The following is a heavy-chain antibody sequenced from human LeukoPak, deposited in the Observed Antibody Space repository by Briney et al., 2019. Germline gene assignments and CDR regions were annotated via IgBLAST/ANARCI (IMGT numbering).Heavy chain of an antibody. CDR3: ARFRGFGYSSSSGY. CDR1: GFTFSSYW. D-gene: IGHD6-6*01. Sequence: QPGGSLRLSCAASGFTFSSYWMHWVRQAPGKGRGWVSRINSDGSSTSYADSVKGRFTISRDNAKNTLYLQMNSLRAEDTAVYYCARFRGFGYSSSSGYWGQGTLVTVSS. J-gene: IGHJ4*02. CDR2: INSDGSST. V-gene: IGHV3-74*01.